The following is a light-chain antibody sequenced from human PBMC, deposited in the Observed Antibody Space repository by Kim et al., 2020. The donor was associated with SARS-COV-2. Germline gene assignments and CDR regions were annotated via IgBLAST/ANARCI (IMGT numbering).Light chain of an antibody. J-gene: IGKJ5*01. CDR3: QQYAYWRA. V-gene: IGKV3-15*01. CDR2: GVS. Sequence: EIVMTQSPATLSLSPGERATLSCRASQSISSSLAWYHQKPGQAPRVLIYGVSARATGVPARFSGSGSGTEFTLTISNLQSEDFAVYYCQQYAYWRAFGQGTRLEIK. CDR1: QSISSS.